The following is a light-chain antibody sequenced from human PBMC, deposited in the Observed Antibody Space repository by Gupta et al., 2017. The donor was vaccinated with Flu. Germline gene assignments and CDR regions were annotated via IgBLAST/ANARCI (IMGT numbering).Light chain of an antibody. Sequence: TLSSASVESATPSSWPSQRVGSNYLAWYQQKPGRVPRLLIYAASSWPTGIPARFSGSGSGTDFTLTISSLEPEDFAAYYCQQYGSSPRTFGQGTKLELK. CDR3: QQYGSSPRT. J-gene: IGKJ2*01. CDR1: QRVGSNY. CDR2: AAS. V-gene: IGKV3-20*01.